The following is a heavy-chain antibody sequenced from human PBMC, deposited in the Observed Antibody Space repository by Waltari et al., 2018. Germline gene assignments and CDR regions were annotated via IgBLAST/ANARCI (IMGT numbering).Heavy chain of an antibody. CDR1: GGSISSYY. V-gene: IGHV4-4*07. CDR3: ARGLTGDGDAFDI. D-gene: IGHD7-27*01. J-gene: IGHJ3*02. CDR2: IYTSGST. Sequence: QVQLQESGPGLVKPSETLSLTCTVSGGSISSYYWSWSRQPAGKGLEWIGRIYTSGSTNYHPSRTGRVTMSVDTSKNLFSLKLSSVTAADTAVYYCARGLTGDGDAFDIWGQGTMVTVSS.